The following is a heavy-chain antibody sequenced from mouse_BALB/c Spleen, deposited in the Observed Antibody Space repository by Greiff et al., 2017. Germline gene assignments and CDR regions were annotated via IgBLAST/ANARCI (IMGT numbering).Heavy chain of an antibody. CDR3: ARSDYDYDWFAY. J-gene: IGHJ3*01. V-gene: IGHV3-2*02. Sequence: EVQGVESGPGLVKPSQSLSLTCTVTGYSITSDYAWNWIRQFPGNKLEWMGYISYSGSTSYNPSLKSRISITRDTSKNQFFLQLNSVTTEDTATYYCARSDYDYDWFAYWGQGTLVTVSA. CDR1: GYSITSDYA. D-gene: IGHD2-4*01. CDR2: ISYSGST.